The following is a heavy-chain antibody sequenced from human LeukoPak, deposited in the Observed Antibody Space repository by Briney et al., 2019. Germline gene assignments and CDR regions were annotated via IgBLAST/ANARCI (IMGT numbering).Heavy chain of an antibody. CDR2: INPNNGGT. CDR3: ARADRLHGGPYLIGP. Sequence: ASVKVSCKTSGYSFTDYYMHWVRQAPGQGLEWMGWINPNNGGTSSAQKFQGRVTMTRDTSITTVYMEVSWLTSNDTAIYYCARADRLHGGPYLIGPWGQGTLVTVSS. J-gene: IGHJ5*02. V-gene: IGHV1-2*02. D-gene: IGHD2-21*01. CDR1: GYSFTDYY.